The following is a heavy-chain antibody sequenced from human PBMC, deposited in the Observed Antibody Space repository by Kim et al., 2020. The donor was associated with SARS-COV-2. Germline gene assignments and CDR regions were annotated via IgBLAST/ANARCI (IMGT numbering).Heavy chain of an antibody. CDR2: IYYSGST. CDR1: GGSISSSSYY. CDR3: ARHSYYGDFASRFGY. D-gene: IGHD4-17*01. J-gene: IGHJ4*02. V-gene: IGHV4-39*01. Sequence: SETLSLTCTVSGGSISSSSYYWGWIRQPPGKGLEWIGSIYYSGSTYYNPSLKSRVTISVDTSKNQFSLKLSSVTAADTAVYYCARHSYYGDFASRFGYWGQGTLVTVSS.